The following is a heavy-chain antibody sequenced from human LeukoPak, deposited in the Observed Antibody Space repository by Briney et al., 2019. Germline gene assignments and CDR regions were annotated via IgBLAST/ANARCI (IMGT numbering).Heavy chain of an antibody. V-gene: IGHV4-59*01. CDR1: GGSISSYY. CDR3: ARGRGYSYGYYFDY. J-gene: IGHJ4*02. Sequence: PSETLSLTCAVSGGSISSYYWSWIRQPPGKGLEYIGYVYYSGSTNCNPSLKSRVTMAVDTSKNQFSLRLSSVTAADTAVYYCARGRGYSYGYYFDYWGQGTLVTVSS. CDR2: VYYSGST. D-gene: IGHD5-18*01.